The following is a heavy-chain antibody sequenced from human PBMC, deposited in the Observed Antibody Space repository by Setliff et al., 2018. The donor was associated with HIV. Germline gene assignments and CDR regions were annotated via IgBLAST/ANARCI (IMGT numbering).Heavy chain of an antibody. CDR2: ISSSSSSI. CDR1: GFTFNGYA. CDR3: AKDRYYDSSGSPFDY. J-gene: IGHJ4*02. V-gene: IGHV3-48*01. D-gene: IGHD3-22*01. Sequence: GGSLRLSCVGSGFTFNGYAMNWVRRAPGKGLEWVSYISSSSSSIYYGDSVKGRFTISRDNSKNTLYLQMNSLRAEDTAVYYCAKDRYYDSSGSPFDYWGQGTLVTVSS.